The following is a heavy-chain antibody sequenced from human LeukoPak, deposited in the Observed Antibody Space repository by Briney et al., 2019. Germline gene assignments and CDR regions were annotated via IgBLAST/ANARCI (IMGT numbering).Heavy chain of an antibody. Sequence: KPSETLSLTCTVSGGSISSGGYFWGWIRQPPGKGLEWIGSIYHSGSTYYNLSLKSRVTISIDTSKNQFSLKLTSVTAADTAVYYCAKYHGSGSYYWFDPWGQGTLVTVSS. V-gene: IGHV4-39*07. CDR3: AKYHGSGSYYWFDP. J-gene: IGHJ5*02. CDR1: GGSISSGGYF. CDR2: IYHSGST. D-gene: IGHD3-10*01.